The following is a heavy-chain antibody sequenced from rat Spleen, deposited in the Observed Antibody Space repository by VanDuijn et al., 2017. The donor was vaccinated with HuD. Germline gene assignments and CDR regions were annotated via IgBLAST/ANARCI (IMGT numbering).Heavy chain of an antibody. CDR3: TIGLQWGGFDY. V-gene: IGHV2S30*01. CDR1: GFSLMDYS. J-gene: IGHJ2*01. D-gene: IGHD1-1*01. Sequence: QVQLKESGPGLVQPSQTLSLTCTVSGFSLMDYSVHWVRQPPGKGLEWMGRMKYDGDTYYNSALKSRLSISRDTSKSQVFLKMNSLQTEDTAIYYCTIGLQWGGFDYWGQGVMVTVSS. CDR2: MKYDGDT.